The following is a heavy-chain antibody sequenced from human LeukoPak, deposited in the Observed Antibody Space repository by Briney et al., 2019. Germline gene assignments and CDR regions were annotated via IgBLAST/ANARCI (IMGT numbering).Heavy chain of an antibody. D-gene: IGHD1-1*01. CDR2: VHNSGST. CDR3: ARAGNWNDLDY. J-gene: IGHJ4*02. CDR1: GTSISSHY. Sequence: SETLSLTCTVSGTSISSHYWSWLRQTPGKGLEGIGDVGYVHNSGSTNYTPSVKSRVTISLDTSKNQFSLKLNSVTAADTAVYYCARAGNWNDLDYWGQGTLVTASS. V-gene: IGHV4-59*11.